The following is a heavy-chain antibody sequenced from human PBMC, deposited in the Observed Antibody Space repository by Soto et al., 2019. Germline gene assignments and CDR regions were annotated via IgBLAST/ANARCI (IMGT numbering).Heavy chain of an antibody. CDR1: GFTFRDHD. V-gene: IGHV3-72*01. Sequence: PGGSLRLSCAASGFTFRDHDMAWVRQAPGKGLEWVGRARNKANNYITDYAASVKGRFTISRDDSKNSLFLQMSSLKIEDTAIYYCTRGGGSGYDEIDYWGQGTLVTVSS. D-gene: IGHD5-12*01. J-gene: IGHJ4*02. CDR3: TRGGGSGYDEIDY. CDR2: ARNKANNYIT.